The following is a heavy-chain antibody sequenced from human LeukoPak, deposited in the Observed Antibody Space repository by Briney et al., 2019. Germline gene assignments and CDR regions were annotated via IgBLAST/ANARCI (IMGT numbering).Heavy chain of an antibody. J-gene: IGHJ6*03. V-gene: IGHV3-33*01. CDR3: ATDRQFTSRAATHYMDV. D-gene: IGHD3-16*01. Sequence: PGGSLRLSCTASRLTFRNYGMHWVRQAPGKGLEWVAVIWYDGSNKYYADSVKGRFTVSRDNSKNTLFLQMDSLRAEDTALYYCATDRQFTSRAATHYMDVWGRGTTVTVSS. CDR1: RLTFRNYG. CDR2: IWYDGSNK.